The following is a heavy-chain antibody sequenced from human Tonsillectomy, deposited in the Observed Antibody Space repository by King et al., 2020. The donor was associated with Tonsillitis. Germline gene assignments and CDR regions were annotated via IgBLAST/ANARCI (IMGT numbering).Heavy chain of an antibody. CDR1: GGSFSGYY. Sequence: VQLQQWGAGLLKPSETLFLTCAVYGGSFSGYYWSWIRQPPGEGLEWIGEINHSGSTNYNPSLKSRVTISVDTSKNQFSLKLSSVTAADTAVYYCARNELWYSNGWVLGAFDIWGQGTMVTVSS. J-gene: IGHJ3*02. V-gene: IGHV4-34*01. CDR3: ARNELWYSNGWVLGAFDI. CDR2: INHSGST. D-gene: IGHD6-19*01.